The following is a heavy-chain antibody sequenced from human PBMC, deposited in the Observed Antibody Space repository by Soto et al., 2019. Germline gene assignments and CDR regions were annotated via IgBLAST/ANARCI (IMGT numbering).Heavy chain of an antibody. J-gene: IGHJ3*02. CDR1: GFTFSDYY. D-gene: IGHD2-8*02. CDR3: ATPDLVASGDT. Sequence: GSLRLSCAASGFTFSDYYMSWIRQAPGKGLEWVSYISSSSSYTNYADSVKGRFTISRDNAKNSRYLQMNSLRAEDTAVYYCATPDLVASGDTWGQGTMVTVSS. CDR2: ISSSSSYT. V-gene: IGHV3-11*03.